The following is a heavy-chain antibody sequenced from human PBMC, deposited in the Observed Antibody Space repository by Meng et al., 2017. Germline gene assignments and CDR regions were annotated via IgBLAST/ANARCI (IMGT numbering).Heavy chain of an antibody. Sequence: ASVKVSCKASGYTFTSYDINWVRQAPGQGLEWMGWISAYNGNTNYAQKLQGRVTMTTDTSTSTAYMELRSLRSDDTAVYYCARDRPYYNYVWGSYRPRDPRDYYYYGMDVWGQGTTVTVSS. CDR1: GYTFTSYD. V-gene: IGHV1-18*01. D-gene: IGHD3-16*02. CDR2: ISAYNGNT. CDR3: ARDRPYYNYVWGSYRPRDPRDYYYYGMDV. J-gene: IGHJ6*02.